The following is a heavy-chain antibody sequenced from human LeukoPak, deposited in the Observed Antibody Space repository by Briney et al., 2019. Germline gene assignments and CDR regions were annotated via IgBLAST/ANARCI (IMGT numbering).Heavy chain of an antibody. CDR3: AKSDCSSTNCYGIDY. Sequence: PGGSLRLSCAASGFTFSSYVMSWVRQAPGKGLEWVSAISGSGGSTYYADSVKGRFTISRDNSKNTLYLQMNSLRDEDTAIYYCAKSDCSSTNCYGIDYWGQGTLVTVSS. J-gene: IGHJ4*02. D-gene: IGHD2-2*01. CDR1: GFTFSSYV. V-gene: IGHV3-23*01. CDR2: ISGSGGST.